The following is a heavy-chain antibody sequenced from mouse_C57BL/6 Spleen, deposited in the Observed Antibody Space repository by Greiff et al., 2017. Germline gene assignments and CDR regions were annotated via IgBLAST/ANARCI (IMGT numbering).Heavy chain of an antibody. Sequence: VQVVESGAELARPGASVKLSCKASGYTFTSYGISWVKQRTGQGLEWIGEIYPRSGNTYYNEKFKGKAPLTADKSSSTAYMELRSLTSEDSAVYFCAVYYGNYGFAYWGQGTLVTVSA. CDR1: GYTFTSYG. J-gene: IGHJ3*01. CDR2: IYPRSGNT. V-gene: IGHV1-81*01. CDR3: AVYYGNYGFAY. D-gene: IGHD2-1*01.